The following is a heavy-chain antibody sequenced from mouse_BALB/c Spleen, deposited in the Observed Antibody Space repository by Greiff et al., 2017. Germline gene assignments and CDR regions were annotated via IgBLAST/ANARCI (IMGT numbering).Heavy chain of an antibody. V-gene: IGHV5-15*02. CDR1: GFTFSDYG. CDR3: ARYYYGSSYWYFDV. J-gene: IGHJ1*01. D-gene: IGHD1-1*01. Sequence: EVKLMESGGGLVQPGGSRKLSCAASGFTFSDYGMAWVRQAPGKGPEWVAFISNLAYSTYYADTVTGRFTISRENAKNTLYLEMSSLSSEDTAMYYCARYYYGSSYWYFDVWGAGTTVTVSS. CDR2: ISNLAYST.